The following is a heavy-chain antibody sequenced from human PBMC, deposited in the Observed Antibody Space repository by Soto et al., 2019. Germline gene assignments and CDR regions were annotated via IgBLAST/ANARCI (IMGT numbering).Heavy chain of an antibody. CDR3: ARDRRYDSSGYYYEVFFDY. CDR2: IYYSGST. D-gene: IGHD3-22*01. Sequence: QVQLQESGPGLVKPSQTLSLTCTVSGGSISSGGYYWSWIRQHPGKGLEWIGYIYYSGSTYYNPSLKSRVTISVDTSKNQFSLKLSSVTAADTAVYYCARDRRYDSSGYYYEVFFDYWGQGTLVTVSS. J-gene: IGHJ4*02. CDR1: GGSISSGGYY. V-gene: IGHV4-31*03.